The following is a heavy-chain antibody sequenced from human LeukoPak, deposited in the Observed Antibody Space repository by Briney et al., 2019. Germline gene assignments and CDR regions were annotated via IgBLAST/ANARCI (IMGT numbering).Heavy chain of an antibody. CDR1: GGTFSSYA. CDR3: ALSPHDYGDFSRGC. J-gene: IGHJ4*02. D-gene: IGHD4-17*01. CDR2: IIPIFGTA. V-gene: IGHV1-69*01. Sequence: SVKVSCKASGGTFSSYAISWVRQAPGQGLEWMGGIIPIFGTANYAQKFQGRVTITADESTSTAYMELSSLRSEDTAVYYCALSPHDYGDFSRGCWGQGTLVTVSS.